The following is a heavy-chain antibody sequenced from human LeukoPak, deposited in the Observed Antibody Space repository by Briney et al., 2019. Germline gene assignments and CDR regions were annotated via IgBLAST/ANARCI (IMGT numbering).Heavy chain of an antibody. Sequence: GESLKISCKGFGYSFTSYWIAWVRQMPGKGLEWMGIIYPGDSDTRYSPSFQGQVTISGDKSISTVYLQWRSLKASDTAMYYCARVDLYCSSTSCYSFDYWGQGTLVTVSS. D-gene: IGHD2-2*01. CDR2: IYPGDSDT. CDR1: GYSFTSYW. V-gene: IGHV5-51*01. J-gene: IGHJ4*02. CDR3: ARVDLYCSSTSCYSFDY.